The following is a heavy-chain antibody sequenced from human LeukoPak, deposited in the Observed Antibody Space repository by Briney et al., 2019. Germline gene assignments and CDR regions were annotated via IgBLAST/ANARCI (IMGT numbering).Heavy chain of an antibody. CDR2: TYYFGNT. CDR3: ASFYDSSHYYMDV. Sequence: SETLSLTCTVSGGSISSYYWSWIRQPPGKVLEWIGYTYYFGNTNYNPSLKSRVTISVDTSKNQFSLKLSSVTAADTAVYYCASFYDSSHYYMDVWGKGTAVTVSS. CDR1: GGSISSYY. V-gene: IGHV4-59*01. J-gene: IGHJ6*03. D-gene: IGHD3-22*01.